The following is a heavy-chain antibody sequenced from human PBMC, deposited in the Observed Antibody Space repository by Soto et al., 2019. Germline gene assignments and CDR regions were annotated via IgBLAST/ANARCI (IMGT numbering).Heavy chain of an antibody. J-gene: IGHJ5*02. V-gene: IGHV1-69*06. CDR2: IIPIFGSA. CDR3: ARAGRRGSYYNWFDP. D-gene: IGHD1-26*01. CDR1: GGTFSSYA. Sequence: QVQLVQSGAEVKKPGSSVKVSCKASGGTFSSYAISWVRQAPGQGLEWMGGIIPIFGSANYAQKFQGRVPITADKSTSTAYMELSSLRSEDTGVYYCARAGRRGSYYNWFDPWGQGTLVTVSS.